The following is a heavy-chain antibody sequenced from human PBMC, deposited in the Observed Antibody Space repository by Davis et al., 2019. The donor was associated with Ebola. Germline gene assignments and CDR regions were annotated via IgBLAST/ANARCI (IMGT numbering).Heavy chain of an antibody. D-gene: IGHD3-10*01. CDR1: GFTFSSYA. J-gene: IGHJ4*02. V-gene: IGHV3-30-3*01. CDR2: ISYDGSNK. Sequence: GGSLRLSCAASGFTFSSYAMHWVRQAPGKGLEWVAVISYDGSNKYYADSVKGRFTISRDNSKNTLYLQMNSLRSDDTAVYYCARGGALLLWFGELWDYWGQGTLVTVSS. CDR3: ARGGALLLWFGELWDY.